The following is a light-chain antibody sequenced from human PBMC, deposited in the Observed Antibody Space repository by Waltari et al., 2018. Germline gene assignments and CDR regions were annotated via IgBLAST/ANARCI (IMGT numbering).Light chain of an antibody. Sequence: EIVMTQSPATLSVSPGERATLSCRASQSVNSNLAWYQQRPGQAPRLLIYGASTTATGIPARFTGSGSGTEFTLTISSLQSEDFAVYDCQQYNNWPLTFGGGTEVEIK. CDR3: QQYNNWPLT. V-gene: IGKV3-15*01. J-gene: IGKJ4*01. CDR2: GAS. CDR1: QSVNSN.